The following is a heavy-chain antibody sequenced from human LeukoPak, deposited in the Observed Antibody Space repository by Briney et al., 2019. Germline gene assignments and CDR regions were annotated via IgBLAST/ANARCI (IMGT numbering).Heavy chain of an antibody. CDR2: ISGSGGIT. CDR3: AKDSAAVGGPTTD. CDR1: GFTFSSYT. V-gene: IGHV3-23*01. D-gene: IGHD6-13*01. J-gene: IGHJ4*02. Sequence: GGSLRLSCAASGFTFSSYTMSWVRQAPGKGKEWVSLISGSGGITYYADSVKGRFTISIDNSKNTLYLQMDSLRAEDTSVYYCAKDSAAVGGPTTDWGQGTLVTVSS.